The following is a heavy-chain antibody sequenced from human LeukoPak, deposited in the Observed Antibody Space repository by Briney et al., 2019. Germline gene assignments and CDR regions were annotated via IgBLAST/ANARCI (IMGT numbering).Heavy chain of an antibody. V-gene: IGHV3-30*18. D-gene: IGHD1-14*01. CDR2: VSHVGIEQ. J-gene: IGHJ4*02. CDR1: GFTFSGYG. Sequence: GGSLRLSCAASGFTFSGYGIHWVRQAPGKGLEWLAVVSHVGIEQYYAQSVRGRFTISRDNFRNTLFLEMDSPGAEDTAVYYWVKDVRAPPREITPGDWGQGNLVVVDS. CDR3: VKDVRAPPREITPGD.